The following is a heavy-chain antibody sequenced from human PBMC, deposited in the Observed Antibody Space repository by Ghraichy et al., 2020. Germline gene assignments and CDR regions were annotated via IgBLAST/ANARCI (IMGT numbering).Heavy chain of an antibody. Sequence: GGSLRLSCAASGFTFNNYWVSWLRQAPGKGLEWVAHTNEDGSDKYYVDSVRGRFTISRDNAKNSLYLQMNSLRADDTAVFDCASWTTSGGHHWGQGTLVTVSS. V-gene: IGHV3-7*03. D-gene: IGHD2-8*02. J-gene: IGHJ5*02. CDR3: ASWTTSGGHH. CDR2: TNEDGSDK. CDR1: GFTFNNYW.